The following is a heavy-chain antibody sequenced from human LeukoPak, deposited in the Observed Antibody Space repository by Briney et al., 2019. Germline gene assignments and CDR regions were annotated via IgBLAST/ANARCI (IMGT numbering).Heavy chain of an antibody. CDR2: IIPIFGTA. Sequence: SVKVSCKASGGTFSGYAISWVRQAPGQGLEWMGGIIPIFGTANYAQKCQGRVTITTDESASTAYMELSTLRSEDTAVYYCARDSSEGWVERLGYYYYMDVWGKGTTVTVSS. CDR3: ARDSSEGWVERLGYYYYMDV. CDR1: GGTFSGYA. V-gene: IGHV1-69*05. D-gene: IGHD1-1*01. J-gene: IGHJ6*03.